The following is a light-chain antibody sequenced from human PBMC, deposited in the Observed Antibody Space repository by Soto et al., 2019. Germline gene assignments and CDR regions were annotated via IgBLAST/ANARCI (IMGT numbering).Light chain of an antibody. CDR3: ETWDSNTLVV. CDR1: SGHSSYI. V-gene: IGLV4-60*03. Sequence: QPVLTQSSSASASLGSSVKLTCTLRSGHSSYIIAWHQQQPGKAPRYLMKLEGSGSYNEGSGVPDRFSGSSSGADRYLTSSNLQSEDEADYYCETWDSNTLVVFGGGTKLTVL. J-gene: IGLJ2*01. CDR2: LEGSGSY.